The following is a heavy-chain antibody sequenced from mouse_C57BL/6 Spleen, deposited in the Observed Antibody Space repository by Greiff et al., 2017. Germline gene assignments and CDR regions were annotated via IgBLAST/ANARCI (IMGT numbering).Heavy chain of an antibody. CDR1: GYTFTSYW. CDR2: IYPGSGST. Sequence: QVQLQQPGAELVKPGASVTMSCKASGYTFTSYWITWVKQRPGQGLEWIGDIYPGSGSTNYNEKFKSKATLTVDTSSSTAYMQLSSLTSEDSAVYYCARKRGYSNYYYYAMDYWGQGTSVTVSS. CDR3: ARKRGYSNYYYYAMDY. D-gene: IGHD2-5*01. J-gene: IGHJ4*01. V-gene: IGHV1-55*01.